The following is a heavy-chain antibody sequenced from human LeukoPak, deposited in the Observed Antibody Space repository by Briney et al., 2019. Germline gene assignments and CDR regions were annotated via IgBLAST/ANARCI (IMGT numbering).Heavy chain of an antibody. CDR2: ISGSGGST. CDR3: ARKSTAARLDDY. V-gene: IGHV3-23*01. CDR1: GFTFSSYA. Sequence: GGSLRLSCAASGFTFSSYAMSWVRQAPGKGLEWVSAISGSGGSTYYADSVKGRFTISRDNSKNTLYLQINSLRAEDTAVYYCARKSTAARLDDYWGQGTLVTVSS. D-gene: IGHD6-13*01. J-gene: IGHJ4*02.